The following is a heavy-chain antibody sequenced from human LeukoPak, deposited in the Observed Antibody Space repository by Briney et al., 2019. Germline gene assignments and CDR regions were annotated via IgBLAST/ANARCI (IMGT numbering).Heavy chain of an antibody. Sequence: GGSLGLSCAASGFTFSGYAMHWVRQAPGKGLEYVSGIGSNGGNIYYANSVKGRFTISRDNSKNTLYLQMGSLRAEDMAVYYCVGGYYFDFWGQGSLVTVSS. CDR2: IGSNGGNI. CDR3: VGGYYFDF. V-gene: IGHV3-64*01. CDR1: GFTFSGYA. D-gene: IGHD5-12*01. J-gene: IGHJ4*02.